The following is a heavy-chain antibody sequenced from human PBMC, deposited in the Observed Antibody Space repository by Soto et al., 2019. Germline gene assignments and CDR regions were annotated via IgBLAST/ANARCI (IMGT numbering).Heavy chain of an antibody. CDR3: ARPPPYCSGGSCYHTASFTPLTVDY. CDR2: IYYSGST. J-gene: IGHJ4*02. V-gene: IGHV4-59*01. CDR1: GGSISSYY. Sequence: PSETLSLTCTVSGGSISSYYWSWIRQPPGKGLEWIGYIYYSGSTNYNPSLKSRVTISVDTSKNQFSLKLSSVTAADTAVYYCARPPPYCSGGSCYHTASFTPLTVDYWGQGTLVTVSS. D-gene: IGHD2-15*01.